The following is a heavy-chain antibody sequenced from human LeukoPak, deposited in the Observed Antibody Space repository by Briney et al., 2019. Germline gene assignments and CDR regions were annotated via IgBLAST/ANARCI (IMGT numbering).Heavy chain of an antibody. J-gene: IGHJ6*02. CDR1: GYTFTGYY. CDR3: ARRRDNGPLGDGMDV. D-gene: IGHD3-16*01. V-gene: IGHV1-2*02. CDR2: INPNSGGT. Sequence: GASVKVSCKASGYTFTGYYMHWVRQAPGQGLEWMGWINPNSGGTNYAQKFQGRVTMTRDTSISTAYMELSRLRSDDTAVYYCARRRDNGPLGDGMDVWGQGTTVTVSS.